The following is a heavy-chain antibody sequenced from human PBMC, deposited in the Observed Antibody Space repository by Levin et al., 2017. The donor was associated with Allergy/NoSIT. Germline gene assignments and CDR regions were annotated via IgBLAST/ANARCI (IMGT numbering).Heavy chain of an antibody. J-gene: IGHJ4*02. Sequence: GGSLRLSCAASGFTFDDYAMHWVRQAPGKGLEWVSGISWNSGSIGYADSVKGRFTISRDNAKNSLYLQMNSLRAEDTALYYCARESTVGKSFDYWGQGTLVTVSS. CDR2: ISWNSGSI. D-gene: IGHD4-23*01. CDR1: GFTFDDYA. V-gene: IGHV3-9*01. CDR3: ARESTVGKSFDY.